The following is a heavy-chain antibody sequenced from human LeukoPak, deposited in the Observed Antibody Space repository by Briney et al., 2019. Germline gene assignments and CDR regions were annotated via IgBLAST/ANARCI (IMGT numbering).Heavy chain of an antibody. Sequence: SETLSLTCTVSGGSISSSSYYWGWIRQPPGKGLEWIGSIYYSGRTYYNPSLKTRVTISVDTSKNKYSLKLSSVTAADTAVYYCARIVVVPAANDAFDIWGQGTMVTVSS. J-gene: IGHJ3*02. CDR1: GGSISSSSYY. D-gene: IGHD2-2*01. V-gene: IGHV4-39*01. CDR3: ARIVVVPAANDAFDI. CDR2: IYYSGRT.